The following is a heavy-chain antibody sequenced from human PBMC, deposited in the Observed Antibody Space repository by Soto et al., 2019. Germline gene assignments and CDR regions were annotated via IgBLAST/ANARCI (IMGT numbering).Heavy chain of an antibody. CDR1: GFAFSSYT. CDR3: ARNFGDYGDYDN. CDR2: ISASSTYI. J-gene: IGHJ4*02. V-gene: IGHV3-21*02. D-gene: IGHD4-17*01. Sequence: EVQLVESGGGLVKPGGSLRLSCAASGFAFSSYTMDWVRQAPGKGLVWVSSISASSTYIYYTDSVRGRFTISRDNAKNSLYLQMNSLRAEDTAVYYCARNFGDYGDYDNWGQGTLVTVSS.